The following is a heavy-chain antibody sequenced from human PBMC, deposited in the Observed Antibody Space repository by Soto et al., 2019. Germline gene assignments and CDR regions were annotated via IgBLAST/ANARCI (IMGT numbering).Heavy chain of an antibody. V-gene: IGHV1-69*12. CDR1: GGTFSSYT. CDR2: IIPIFGTA. D-gene: IGHD5-12*01. J-gene: IGHJ2*01. Sequence: QVQLVQSGAEVKKPGSSVTVSCKASGGTFSSYTISWVRQAPGQGLEWMGGIIPIFGTANYAQKFQGRGTSTADEATSTAYMELSSLRSEDTAVYDCARGNHRWLQWWYFDLWGRGTLVTVSS. CDR3: ARGNHRWLQWWYFDL.